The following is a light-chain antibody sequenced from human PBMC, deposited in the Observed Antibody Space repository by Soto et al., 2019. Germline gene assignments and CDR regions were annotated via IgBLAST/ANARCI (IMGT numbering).Light chain of an antibody. Sequence: DIQMTQSPSAMSASVGDRVTITCRASQDIRKYLIWFQQEPGKVPKRLIYDASSLQGGVPSRFSGSGSGTEFTLTISSLQPEDFATYFCLQHNTYPLTFGGGTRVEIK. CDR3: LQHNTYPLT. CDR2: DAS. V-gene: IGKV1-17*03. CDR1: QDIRKY. J-gene: IGKJ4*01.